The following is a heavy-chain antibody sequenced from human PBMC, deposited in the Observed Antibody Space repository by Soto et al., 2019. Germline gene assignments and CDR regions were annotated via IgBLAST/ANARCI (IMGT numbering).Heavy chain of an antibody. J-gene: IGHJ6*02. D-gene: IGHD6-13*01. Sequence: GASVKVSCKASGYTFTSYYMHWVRQAPGQGLEWMGIINPSGGSTSYAQKFHGRVTMTRDTSTSTVYMELSSLRSEDTAMYYCARVLQQVVQYYYYYGMDVWGQGTTVTVSS. CDR1: GYTFTSYY. CDR3: ARVLQQVVQYYYYYGMDV. V-gene: IGHV1-46*03. CDR2: INPSGGST.